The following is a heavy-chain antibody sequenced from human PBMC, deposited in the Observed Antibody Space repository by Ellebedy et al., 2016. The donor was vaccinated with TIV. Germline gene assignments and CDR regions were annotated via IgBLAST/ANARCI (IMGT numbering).Heavy chain of an antibody. CDR3: AKDYFSSNWNQPGQ. CDR1: GFTFSTYG. CDR2: TSYDGNNK. J-gene: IGHJ4*02. V-gene: IGHV3-30*18. D-gene: IGHD1-20*01. Sequence: PGGSLRLSCAASGFTFSTYGMHWVRQAPGKGLEWVAVTSYDGNNKYYADSVKGRFTISRDNSKSTLHLQMNSLRAEDTAVYYCAKDYFSSNWNQPGQWGQGTLVTVSS.